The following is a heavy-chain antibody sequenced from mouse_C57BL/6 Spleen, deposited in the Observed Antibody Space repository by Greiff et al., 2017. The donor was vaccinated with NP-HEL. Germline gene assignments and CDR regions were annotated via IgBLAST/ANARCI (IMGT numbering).Heavy chain of an antibody. Sequence: VQLQQPGAELVKPGASVKLSCKASGYTFTSYWMHWVKQRPGRGLEWIGRIEPNSGGTKYNEKFKSKATLTVDKPSSTAYMQLSSLTSEDSAVYYCARNYYGSSPGYFDVWGTGTTVTVSS. CDR2: IEPNSGGT. J-gene: IGHJ1*03. D-gene: IGHD1-1*01. V-gene: IGHV1-72*01. CDR1: GYTFTSYW. CDR3: ARNYYGSSPGYFDV.